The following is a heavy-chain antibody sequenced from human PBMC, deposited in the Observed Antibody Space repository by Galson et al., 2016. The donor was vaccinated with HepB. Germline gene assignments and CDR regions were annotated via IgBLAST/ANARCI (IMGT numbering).Heavy chain of an antibody. CDR2: IDGGGST. CDR3: ASAYYHYYYYYAMDV. D-gene: IGHD1-26*01. Sequence: SLRLSCAASGLTVSSNYMSWVRQAPGEGLEWVSVIDGGGSTYYADSVKGRFTISRDSSRNTLYLQMSSLRAEDTAIYYCASAYYHYYYYYAMDVWGQGTTVTVSS. V-gene: IGHV3-53*01. J-gene: IGHJ6*02. CDR1: GLTVSSNY.